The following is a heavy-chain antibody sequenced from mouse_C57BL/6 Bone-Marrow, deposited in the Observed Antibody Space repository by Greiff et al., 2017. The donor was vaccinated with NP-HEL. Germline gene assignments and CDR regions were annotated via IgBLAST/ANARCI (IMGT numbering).Heavy chain of an antibody. CDR1: GYSFTDYN. Sequence: SGPELVKPGASVKISCKASGYSFTDYNMNWVKQSNGKSLEWIGVINPNYGTTSYNQKFKGKATLTVDQSSSTAYMQLNSLTSEDSAVYYCARPLIYYGNEGWYFDVWGTGTTVTVSS. CDR3: ARPLIYYGNEGWYFDV. V-gene: IGHV1-39*01. CDR2: INPNYGTT. D-gene: IGHD2-1*01. J-gene: IGHJ1*03.